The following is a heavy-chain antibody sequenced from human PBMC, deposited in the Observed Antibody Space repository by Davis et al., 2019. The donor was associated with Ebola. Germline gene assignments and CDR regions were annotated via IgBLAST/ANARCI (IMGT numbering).Heavy chain of an antibody. D-gene: IGHD6-13*01. CDR2: INPSGGST. V-gene: IGHV1-46*01. CDR1: GYTFTSYY. J-gene: IGHJ4*02. Sequence: ASVKVSCKASGYTFTSYYMHWVRQAPGQGLEWMGIINPSGGSTSYAQKFQGRVTMTRDTSTSTVYMELSSLRSEDTAVYYCARDSLGGSSPYYFDYWGQGTLVTVSS. CDR3: ARDSLGGSSPYYFDY.